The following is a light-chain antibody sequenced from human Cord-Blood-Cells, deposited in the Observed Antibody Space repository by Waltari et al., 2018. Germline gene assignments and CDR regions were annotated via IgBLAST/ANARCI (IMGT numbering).Light chain of an antibody. J-gene: IGLJ2*01. V-gene: IGLV2-14*01. CDR1: SSDVGGYNY. Sequence: QSALTQPASVSGSPGQLITISCTGTSSDVGGYNYVSWYQQHPGKAPKLMIYDVSNRSSGVSNRFSGSKSGNTASLTISGLQAEDEADYYCSSYTSSSTVFGGGTKLTVL. CDR2: DVS. CDR3: SSYTSSSTV.